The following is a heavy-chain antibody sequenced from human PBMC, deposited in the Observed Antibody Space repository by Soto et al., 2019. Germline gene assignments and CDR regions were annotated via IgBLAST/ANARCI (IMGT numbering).Heavy chain of an antibody. CDR2: IYPGDSET. Sequence: PGESLKISFKGSGYNFTTFWIGWVRQMPGKGLEWMGIIYPGDSETKYSPDFEGQVTISADRSTNTAYLQWRSLRASDTAMYYCARLGFPGAIYFDSWGLGTLVTVSS. J-gene: IGHJ4*02. V-gene: IGHV5-51*01. CDR1: GYNFTTFW. CDR3: ARLGFPGAIYFDS.